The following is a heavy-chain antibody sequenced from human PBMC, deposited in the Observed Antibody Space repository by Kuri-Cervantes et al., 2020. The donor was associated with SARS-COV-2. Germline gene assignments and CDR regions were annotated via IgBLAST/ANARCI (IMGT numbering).Heavy chain of an antibody. J-gene: IGHJ4*02. CDR1: GGSISSYY. Sequence: ESLKISCTVSGGSISSYYWSWIWQPAGKGLEWIGRIYTSGSTNYNPSLKSRVTMSVDTSKNQFSLKLSSVTAADTAVYYCARGAEGSPFDYWGQGTLVTVSS. V-gene: IGHV4-4*07. CDR3: ARGAEGSPFDY. CDR2: IYTSGST. D-gene: IGHD6-13*01.